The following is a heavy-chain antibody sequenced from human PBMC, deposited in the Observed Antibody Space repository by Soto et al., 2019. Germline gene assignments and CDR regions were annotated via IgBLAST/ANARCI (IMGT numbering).Heavy chain of an antibody. V-gene: IGHV4-31*03. CDR3: ERTRTPGPFDY. J-gene: IGHJ4*02. CDR2: IYYSGST. CDR1: GGSISSGGYY. Sequence: SETLSLTCTVSGGSISSGGYYWSWIRQHPGKGLEWIGYIYYSGSTYYNPSLKSRVTISVDTSKNQFSLKLSSVTAADTAVYYCERTRTPGPFDYWGQGTLVTVSS.